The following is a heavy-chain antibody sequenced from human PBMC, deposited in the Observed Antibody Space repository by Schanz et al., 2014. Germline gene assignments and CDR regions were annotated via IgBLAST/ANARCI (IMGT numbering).Heavy chain of an antibody. Sequence: QVQLVESGGGVVQPGGSLRLSCAASGFTFSNFGIHWVRQAPGKGLEWVAVIWYDGNNKFYADSVKGRFTISRDNARNTLYLQMNSLRAEDTAVYYCTRDTDYHFDYWGQGTLVTVSS. D-gene: IGHD4-17*01. CDR2: IWYDGNNK. J-gene: IGHJ4*02. CDR1: GFTFSNFG. CDR3: TRDTDYHFDY. V-gene: IGHV3-33*01.